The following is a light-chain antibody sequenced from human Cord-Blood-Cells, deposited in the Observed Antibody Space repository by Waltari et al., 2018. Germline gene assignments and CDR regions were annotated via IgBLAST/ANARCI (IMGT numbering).Light chain of an antibody. V-gene: IGKV1-39*01. J-gene: IGKJ2*01. CDR3: QQSYSTPPT. Sequence: DIQMTQSPSSLSASVGDRVTITCQASQDISNYLNWYQQKPGKAPKLLIYAASSLQSGVPSRFSGSGSGTDFTLTISSLQPEDFATYYCQQSYSTPPTFGQGTKLEIK. CDR2: AAS. CDR1: QDISNY.